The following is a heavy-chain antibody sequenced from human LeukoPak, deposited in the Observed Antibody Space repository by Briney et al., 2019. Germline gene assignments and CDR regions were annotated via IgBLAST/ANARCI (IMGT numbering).Heavy chain of an antibody. D-gene: IGHD5-12*01. CDR3: ARDPGSGYGSFDY. Sequence: GASVKVSCKASGYTFTGYYMHWVRQAPGQGLEWMGWINPNSGGTNYAQKFQGRVTMTRDTSISTAYMELSRLRSGDTAVYYCARDPGSGYGSFDYWGQGTLVTVSS. J-gene: IGHJ4*02. CDR1: GYTFTGYY. CDR2: INPNSGGT. V-gene: IGHV1-2*02.